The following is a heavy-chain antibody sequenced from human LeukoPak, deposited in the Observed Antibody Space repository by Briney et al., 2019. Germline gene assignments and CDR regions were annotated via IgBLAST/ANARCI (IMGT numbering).Heavy chain of an antibody. CDR2: IGASGGST. Sequence: PGGSLRLSCATSGFTFSSYAMGWVRQAPGKGPEWVSGIGASGGSTYYADSVKGRFTISRDNSKNTLYLQMNSLRTEDTAVYYCAKAEGYDILTGLDYWGQGTLVTVSS. CDR1: GFTFSSYA. V-gene: IGHV3-23*01. CDR3: AKAEGYDILTGLDY. D-gene: IGHD3-9*01. J-gene: IGHJ4*02.